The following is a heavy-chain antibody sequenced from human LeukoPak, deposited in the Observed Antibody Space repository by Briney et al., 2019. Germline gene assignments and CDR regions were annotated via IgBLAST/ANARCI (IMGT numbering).Heavy chain of an antibody. CDR1: GFTFSSHE. D-gene: IGHD5-18*01. J-gene: IGHJ4*02. V-gene: IGHV3-48*03. CDR3: ARLRGYSYGYDFDY. CDR2: ISSSGSTI. Sequence: GGSLRLSCAASGFTFSSHEMNWVRQAPGKGLEWVSYISSSGSTIYYADSVKGRFTISRDNAKNSLYLQMNSLRAEDTAVYYCARLRGYSYGYDFDYWGQGTLVTVSS.